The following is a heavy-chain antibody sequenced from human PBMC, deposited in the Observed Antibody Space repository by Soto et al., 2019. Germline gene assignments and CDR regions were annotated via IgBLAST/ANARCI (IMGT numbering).Heavy chain of an antibody. J-gene: IGHJ6*03. Sequence: GGSLRLSCAASGFTFSSYGMHWVRQAPGKGLEWVAVIWYDGSNKYYADSVKGRFTISRDNSKNTLYLQMNSLRAEDTAVYYCAREPGTSSIPLVYSQYYYYMDVWGKRTTVTVSS. D-gene: IGHD6-6*01. CDR1: GFTFSSYG. CDR3: AREPGTSSIPLVYSQYYYYMDV. V-gene: IGHV3-33*01. CDR2: IWYDGSNK.